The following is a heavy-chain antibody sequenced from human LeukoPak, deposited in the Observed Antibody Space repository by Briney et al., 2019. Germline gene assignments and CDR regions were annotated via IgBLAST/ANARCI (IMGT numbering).Heavy chain of an antibody. V-gene: IGHV1-2*02. CDR1: GYTLTGYY. CDR3: ARDVPPTYYSYGRGVRYNWFDP. D-gene: IGHD5-18*01. J-gene: IGHJ5*02. Sequence: ASVKVSCKASGYTLTGYYMHWVRQAPGQGLEWMGWINPNSGGTNYAQKFQGRVTMTRDTSISTAYMELSRLRSEDTAVYYCARDVPPTYYSYGRGVRYNWFDPWGQGTLVTVSS. CDR2: INPNSGGT.